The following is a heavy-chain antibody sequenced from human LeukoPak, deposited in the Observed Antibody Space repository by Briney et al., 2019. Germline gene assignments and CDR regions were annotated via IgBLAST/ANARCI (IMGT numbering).Heavy chain of an antibody. CDR3: AHTGWFGESRPVLFDY. J-gene: IGHJ4*02. V-gene: IGHV2-5*01. Sequence: SGPTLVKPTQTHTLTCNFSGFSLSTSGVGVDWMRQTPGNALETLSLKNWNDDKRYSPSLKSRLTITKDTSKNQVVLTMTNMDPVDTATYYCAHTGWFGESRPVLFDYWGQGTLVTVSS. D-gene: IGHD3-10*01. CDR1: GFSLSTSGVG. CDR2: KNWNDDK.